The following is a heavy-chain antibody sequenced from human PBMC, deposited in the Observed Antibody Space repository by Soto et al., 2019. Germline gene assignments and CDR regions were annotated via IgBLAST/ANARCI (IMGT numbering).Heavy chain of an antibody. D-gene: IGHD3-22*01. CDR1: GGSISSYY. Sequence: PSETLSLTCTVSGGSISSYYWSWIRQPPGKGLEWIGYIYYSGSTNYNPSLKSRVTISVDTSKNQFSLKLSSVTAADTAVYYCARERPTYYDSSGSGFDYWGQGTLVTVSS. CDR3: ARERPTYYDSSGSGFDY. J-gene: IGHJ4*02. V-gene: IGHV4-59*01. CDR2: IYYSGST.